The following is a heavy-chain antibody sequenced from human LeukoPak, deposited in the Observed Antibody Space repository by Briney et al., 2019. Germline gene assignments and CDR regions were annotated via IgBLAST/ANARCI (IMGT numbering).Heavy chain of an antibody. Sequence: PSQTLSLTCTVSGGSISSGGYYWSWIRQPPGKGLEWIGEINHSGSTNYNPSLKSRVKSRVTKSLDTSKNQFSLKLSSVTAADTAVYYCARGGSDYGDYVGAFDIWGQGTMVTVSS. D-gene: IGHD4-17*01. CDR2: INHSGST. V-gene: IGHV4-30-2*01. CDR3: ARGGSDYGDYVGAFDI. J-gene: IGHJ3*02. CDR1: GGSISSGGYY.